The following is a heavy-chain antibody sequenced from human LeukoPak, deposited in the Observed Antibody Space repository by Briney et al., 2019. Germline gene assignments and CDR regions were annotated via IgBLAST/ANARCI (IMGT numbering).Heavy chain of an antibody. D-gene: IGHD3-3*01. CDR2: ISGSGGST. V-gene: IGHV3-23*01. J-gene: IGHJ4*02. CDR3: ARAMFFGVANPFADY. CDR1: GFTFSSYA. Sequence: PGGSLRLSCAASGFTFSSYAMSWVRQAPGKGLEWVSAISGSGGSTYYADSVKGRFTISRDNSKNTLYLQMNSLRAEDTAVYYCARAMFFGVANPFADYRGQGTLVTVSS.